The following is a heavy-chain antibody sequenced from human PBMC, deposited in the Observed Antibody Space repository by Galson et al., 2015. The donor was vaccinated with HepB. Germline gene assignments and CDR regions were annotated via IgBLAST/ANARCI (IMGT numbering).Heavy chain of an antibody. Sequence: QSGAEVKKPGESLRISCKGSGYSFTNYWISWVRQMPGKGLEWMGRIDPSDSYTNYSPSFQGHVTISADKSISAAYLQWSSLKASDTAMYYCARQGSSRSPPDTVWGQGTLVTVSS. J-gene: IGHJ4*02. D-gene: IGHD6-6*01. CDR3: ARQGSSRSPPDTV. V-gene: IGHV5-10-1*01. CDR2: IDPSDSYT. CDR1: GYSFTNYW.